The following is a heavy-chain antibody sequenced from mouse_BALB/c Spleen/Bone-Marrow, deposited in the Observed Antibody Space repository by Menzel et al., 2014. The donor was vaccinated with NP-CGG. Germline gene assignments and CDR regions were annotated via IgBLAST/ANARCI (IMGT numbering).Heavy chain of an antibody. CDR2: ISNGGGST. V-gene: IGHV5-12*02. J-gene: IGHJ3*01. D-gene: IGHD2-3*01. CDR1: GFTFSDYY. Sequence: EVQLVESGGGLVQPGGSLKLSCATSGFTFSDYYMYWVRQTPEKRLEWVAYISNGGGSTYYPDTVKGRLTISRDNAKNTLYLQMRRLKSTDTAMYYCARRLYDGYYVAYWGQGTLVTVSA. CDR3: ARRLYDGYYVAY.